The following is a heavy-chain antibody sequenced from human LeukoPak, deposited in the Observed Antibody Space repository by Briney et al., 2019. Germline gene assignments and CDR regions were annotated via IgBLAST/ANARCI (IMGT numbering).Heavy chain of an antibody. V-gene: IGHV3-21*01. CDR3: VRIPSGAGFPNWLDP. D-gene: IGHD5-12*01. CDR1: GFTFSSST. CDR2: ISSSSNYI. Sequence: GGSLRLSCAASGFTFSSSTMNWVRRAPGKGLEWVSSISSSSNYIYYADSVKGRFTISRDNAKNSLYLQMNGLRAEDTAVYYCVRIPSGAGFPNWLDPWGQGTLVTVSS. J-gene: IGHJ5*02.